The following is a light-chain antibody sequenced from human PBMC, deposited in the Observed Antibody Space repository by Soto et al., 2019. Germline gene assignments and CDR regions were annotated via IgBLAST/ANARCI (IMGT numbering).Light chain of an antibody. V-gene: IGKV3-11*01. CDR3: QQRSNWTRT. CDR2: DAS. Sequence: EIVLTQSPATLSLSPGERATLSCRASQSVSSYLAWYQQKPGQAPRLLIYDASNTATGLPARFSGSGSGTDFTLTISSLEPEDFAVYYCQQRSNWTRTFGQGTKVE. J-gene: IGKJ1*01. CDR1: QSVSSY.